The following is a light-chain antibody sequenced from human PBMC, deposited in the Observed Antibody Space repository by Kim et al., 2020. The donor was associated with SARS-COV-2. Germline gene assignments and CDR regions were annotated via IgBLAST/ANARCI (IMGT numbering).Light chain of an antibody. CDR2: DAS. V-gene: IGKV1-5*01. CDR3: QQYNSHSPSWT. Sequence: VGDRVTITCRASQSIRSWLAWYQQKPGKAPKVLIYDASSLESGVPSRFSVSGSGTEFTLTISSLQPDDFATYYCQQYNSHSPSWTFGQGTKVDIK. J-gene: IGKJ1*01. CDR1: QSIRSW.